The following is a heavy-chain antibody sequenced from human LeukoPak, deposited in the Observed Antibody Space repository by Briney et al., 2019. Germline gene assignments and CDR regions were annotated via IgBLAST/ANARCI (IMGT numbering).Heavy chain of an antibody. CDR3: ARESSAAGPINYYYYMDV. CDR2: INPSGGST. Sequence: GASVKVSCKASGYTLTSYYMHWVRQAPGQGLEWMGIINPSGGSTSYAQKFQGRVTMTRDTSTSTVYMELSSLRSEDTAVYYCARESSAAGPINYYYYMDVWGKGTTVTVSS. CDR1: GYTLTSYY. V-gene: IGHV1-46*01. J-gene: IGHJ6*03. D-gene: IGHD6-13*01.